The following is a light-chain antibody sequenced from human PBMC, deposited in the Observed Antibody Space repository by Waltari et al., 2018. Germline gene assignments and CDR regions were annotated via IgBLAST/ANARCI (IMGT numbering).Light chain of an antibody. V-gene: IGKV2-28*01. CDR2: LGS. J-gene: IGKJ1*01. CDR3: MQATQFPRT. Sequence: DIVVTQSPLSLPVTPGEPASISCRSSRGLLRSNGYNYLSWYLQKPGQSPHLLIYLGSNRASGVPDRFSGSGSGTDFTLKISRVEAEDVGVYYCMQATQFPRTFGQGTKVEIK. CDR1: RGLLRSNGYNY.